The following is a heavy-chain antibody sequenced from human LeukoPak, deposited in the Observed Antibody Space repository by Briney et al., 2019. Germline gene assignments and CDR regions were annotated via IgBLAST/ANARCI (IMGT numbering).Heavy chain of an antibody. D-gene: IGHD3-22*01. V-gene: IGHV4-38-2*02. CDR3: ASSGYYDNAFDI. CDR1: GDSIRSYY. CDR2: IYHSGST. Sequence: PSETLSLTCTVSGDSIRSYYWGWIRQPPGKGLEWIGSIYHSGSTYYNPSLKSRVTISVDTSKNQFSLKLSSVTAADTAVYYCASSGYYDNAFDIWGQGTMVTVSS. J-gene: IGHJ3*02.